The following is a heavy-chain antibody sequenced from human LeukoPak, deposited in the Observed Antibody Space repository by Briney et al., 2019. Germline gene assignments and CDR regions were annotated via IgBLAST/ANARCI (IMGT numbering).Heavy chain of an antibody. V-gene: IGHV4-39*07. D-gene: IGHD6-13*01. Sequence: PSETLSLTCTVSGGSISSSRDFWGWIRQPPGRGLEWIGTISYSGSAYYNPSLKRRVTISLDTYKNQFSLKLSSVTAADTAVYYCARDSTSMYYFDFWGQGSLVTVSS. CDR3: ARDSTSMYYFDF. CDR2: ISYSGSA. CDR1: GGSISSSRDF. J-gene: IGHJ4*02.